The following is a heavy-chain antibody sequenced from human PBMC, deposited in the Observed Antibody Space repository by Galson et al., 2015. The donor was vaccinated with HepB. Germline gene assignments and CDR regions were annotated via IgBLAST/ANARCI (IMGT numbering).Heavy chain of an antibody. V-gene: IGHV1-2*02. D-gene: IGHD2-15*01. CDR1: GYTFTGYY. CDR2: INPNSGGT. CDR3: ARAPSCDSCRGRLPPPYYYYMDV. Sequence: SVKVSCKASGYTFTGYYMHWVRQAPGQGLEWMGWINPNSGGTNYAQKFQGRVTMTRDTSISTAYMELSRLRSDDTAVYYCARAPSCDSCRGRLPPPYYYYMDVWGKGTTVTVSS. J-gene: IGHJ6*03.